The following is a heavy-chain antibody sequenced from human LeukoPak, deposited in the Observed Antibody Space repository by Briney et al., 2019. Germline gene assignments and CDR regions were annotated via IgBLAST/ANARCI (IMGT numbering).Heavy chain of an antibody. V-gene: IGHV3-53*01. CDR3: ARRAGDYSHPYDY. Sequence: GGSLRLSCGASGLTVSSNCMSWVRQAPGKGLEWVSLIYSGGSTYYTDSVKGRFTISRDNSKNTLYLQMNSLRAEDTAVYYCARRAGDYSHPYDYWGQGILVTVSS. CDR2: IYSGGST. D-gene: IGHD3-22*01. CDR1: GLTVSSNC. J-gene: IGHJ4*02.